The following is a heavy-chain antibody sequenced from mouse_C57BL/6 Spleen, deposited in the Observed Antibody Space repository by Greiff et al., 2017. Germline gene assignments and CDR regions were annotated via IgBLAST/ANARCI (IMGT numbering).Heavy chain of an antibody. CDR3: ARWGELRGYFDY. CDR2: IDPSDSYT. D-gene: IGHD1-1*01. J-gene: IGHJ2*01. Sequence: QVQLQQPGAELVMPGASVKLSCKASGYTFTSYWMHWVKQRPGQGLEWIGEIDPSDSYTNYNQKFKGKSTLTVDKSSSTAYMQLSSLTSEDSAVYYCARWGELRGYFDYWGQGTTLTVSS. CDR1: GYTFTSYW. V-gene: IGHV1-69*01.